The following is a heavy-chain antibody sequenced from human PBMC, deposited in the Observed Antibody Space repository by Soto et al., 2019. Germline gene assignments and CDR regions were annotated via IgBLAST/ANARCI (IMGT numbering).Heavy chain of an antibody. J-gene: IGHJ3*02. D-gene: IGHD3-22*01. V-gene: IGHV3-30-3*02. CDR3: AKPKTYYDVGSDDFDI. CDR1: GFTFSSYA. Sequence: GGSLRLSCAASGFTFSSYAMHCVRQAPYKGMVWEAVISYDGSNKYYADSVQGLFTISRDNAKNTLYVQMNSLKADDTAEHYYAKPKTYYDVGSDDFDIWGQGTMVKVSS. CDR2: ISYDGSNK.